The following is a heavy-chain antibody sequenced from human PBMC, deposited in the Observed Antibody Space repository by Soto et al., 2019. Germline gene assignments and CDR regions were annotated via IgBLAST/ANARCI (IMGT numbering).Heavy chain of an antibody. CDR3: AKVLIDGYCSGGSCYSAIDY. CDR1: GFTFSSNA. CDR2: ISGSGGRT. Sequence: AGGSLSLSCAASGFTFSSNAMSWVRQAQGKGLEWVSAISGSGGRTYYADSVKGRFTISRDNSKNTLYLQMNSLRAVDTAVYYCAKVLIDGYCSGGSCYSAIDYWGQGTLFTFSA. D-gene: IGHD2-15*01. V-gene: IGHV3-23*01. J-gene: IGHJ4*02.